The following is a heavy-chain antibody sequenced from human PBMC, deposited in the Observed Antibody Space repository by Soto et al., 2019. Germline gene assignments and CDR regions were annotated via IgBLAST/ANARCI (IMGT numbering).Heavy chain of an antibody. CDR2: ISYDGSNK. J-gene: IGHJ3*02. V-gene: IGHV3-30*18. CDR3: AKDRASGYDFLYAFDI. CDR1: GFTFDDYT. D-gene: IGHD5-12*01. Sequence: PGGSLRLSCAASGFTFDDYTMHWVRQAPGKGLEWVAVISYDGSNKYYADSVKGRFTISRDNSKNTLYLQMNSLRAEDTAVYYCAKDRASGYDFLYAFDIWGQGTMVTVSS.